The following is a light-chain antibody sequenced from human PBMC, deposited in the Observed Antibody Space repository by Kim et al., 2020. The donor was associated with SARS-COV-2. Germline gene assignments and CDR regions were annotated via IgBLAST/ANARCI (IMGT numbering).Light chain of an antibody. CDR3: QHYDNWPPYT. V-gene: IGKV3-15*01. J-gene: IGKJ2*01. Sequence: VSPGETATLSCRASQSVGNYVAWYQQKLGQAPRLLIYGASTRATDIPPRFSGAGSETEFTLTITSLQSEDFAVYFCQHYDNWPPYTFGQGTKLEI. CDR2: GAS. CDR1: QSVGNY.